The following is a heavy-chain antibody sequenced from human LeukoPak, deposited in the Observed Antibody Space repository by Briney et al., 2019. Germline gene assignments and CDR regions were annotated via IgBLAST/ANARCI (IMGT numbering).Heavy chain of an antibody. CDR2: INPSGGST. CDR1: GYTFTSNY. CDR3: AREGYYGSGSYYNPIDY. V-gene: IGHV1-46*01. D-gene: IGHD3-10*01. Sequence: ASVKVSCKAFGYTFTSNYMHWVRQAPGQGPEWMGIINPSGGSTSYAQKFQGRVTMTRDMSTSTVYMELSSLRSEDTAVYYCAREGYYGSGSYYNPIDYWGQGTLVTVSS. J-gene: IGHJ4*02.